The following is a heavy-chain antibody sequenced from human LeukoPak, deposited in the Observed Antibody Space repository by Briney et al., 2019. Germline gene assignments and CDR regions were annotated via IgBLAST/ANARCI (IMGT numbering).Heavy chain of an antibody. CDR2: IIPIFGTA. Sequence: GASVKVSCKASGGTFTSYAISWVRQAPGQGLEWTGGIIPIFGTANYAQKFQGRVTITADESTSTAYMELSSLRSEDTAVYCCARARGYSGYGSYWGQGTLVTVSS. CDR1: GGTFTSYA. V-gene: IGHV1-69*13. J-gene: IGHJ4*02. CDR3: ARARGYSGYGSY. D-gene: IGHD5-12*01.